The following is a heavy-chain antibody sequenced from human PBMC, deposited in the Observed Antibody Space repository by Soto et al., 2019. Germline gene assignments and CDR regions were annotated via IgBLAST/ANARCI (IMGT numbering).Heavy chain of an antibody. V-gene: IGHV3-23*01. CDR2: ISGSGGST. CDR3: AKDPSGGKNWFDP. J-gene: IGHJ5*02. Sequence: LRLSCAASGFTFSSYAMSWVRQAPGKGLEWVSAISGSGGSTYYADSVKGRFTISRDNSKDTLYLQMNSLRAEDTAVYYCAKDPSGGKNWFDPWGQGTLVTVSS. D-gene: IGHD2-15*01. CDR1: GFTFSSYA.